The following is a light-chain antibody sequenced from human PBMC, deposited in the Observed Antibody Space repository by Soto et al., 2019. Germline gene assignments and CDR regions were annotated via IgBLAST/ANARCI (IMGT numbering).Light chain of an antibody. Sequence: LTQPASVSGSPGQSITISCTGTSTDVGGYKYVSWYQQHPGKVPKLIIYDVTSRPSGVSDCFSGSKSGNTASLIISGLQAEDEADYYCITYTGSGTYVFGSGTKATVL. CDR1: STDVGGYKY. CDR2: DVT. CDR3: ITYTGSGTYV. J-gene: IGLJ1*01. V-gene: IGLV2-14*01.